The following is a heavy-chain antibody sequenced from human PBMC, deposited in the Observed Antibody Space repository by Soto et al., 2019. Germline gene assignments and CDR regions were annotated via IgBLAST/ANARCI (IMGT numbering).Heavy chain of an antibody. J-gene: IGHJ4*02. CDR3: ARDPPDRMYYLHY. CDR1: GLTFSSYC. CDR2: INSDGSTT. D-gene: IGHD2-15*01. Sequence: GVPLRLSCAASGLTFSSYCMHWVRQAPGKGLVWVSRINSDGSTTSNADSVKGRFTISRDNSKNTLYLQMNSLRAEDTAVYYCARDPPDRMYYLHYWGQGTLVTVSS. V-gene: IGHV3-74*01.